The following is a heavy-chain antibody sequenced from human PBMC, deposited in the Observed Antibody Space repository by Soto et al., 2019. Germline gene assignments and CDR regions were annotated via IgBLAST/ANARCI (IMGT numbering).Heavy chain of an antibody. V-gene: IGHV1-3*01. D-gene: IGHD2-2*01. CDR3: ERSGYCSSTSCYDAFDI. Sequence: QVQLVQSGAEVKKPGASVKVSCKASGYTFTSYAMHWVRQAPGQRLEWMGWINAGNGNTKYSQKFQGRVTITRDTSASTDYMELSSLRSEDTAVYYCERSGYCSSTSCYDAFDIWGQGTMVTVSS. CDR1: GYTFTSYA. J-gene: IGHJ3*02. CDR2: INAGNGNT.